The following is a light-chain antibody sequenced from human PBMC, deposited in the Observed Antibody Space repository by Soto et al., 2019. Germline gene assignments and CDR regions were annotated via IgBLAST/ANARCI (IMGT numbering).Light chain of an antibody. V-gene: IGKV1-39*01. J-gene: IGKJ1*01. CDR2: GAS. CDR3: HQSHYTVWT. CDR1: QAIFSH. Sequence: DVRMTQSPSSLSASVGDRVTITCRTSQAIFSHLNWYQQKPGKAPKLLIYGASNLESGVPSRFTGGGSGTDFTLTISSLQPEDFATYFCHQSHYTVWTFGQGTNVDMK.